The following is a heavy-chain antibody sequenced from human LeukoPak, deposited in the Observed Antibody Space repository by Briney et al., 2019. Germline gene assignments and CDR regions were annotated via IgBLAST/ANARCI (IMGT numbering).Heavy chain of an antibody. Sequence: SQKVSLTCPVSAGSISSGGYYSTWIRQHPGKGLEWIGCIYYSRSTYYNPLLKPGLTISVDTSKNQLSLKLSSVTAAHTAVYYCARVIVGPGYYGMDVWAQGTTVPVSS. CDR2: IYYSRST. CDR3: ARVIVGPGYYGMDV. J-gene: IGHJ6*01. V-gene: IGHV4-31*03. D-gene: IGHD1-26*01. CDR1: AGSISSGGYY.